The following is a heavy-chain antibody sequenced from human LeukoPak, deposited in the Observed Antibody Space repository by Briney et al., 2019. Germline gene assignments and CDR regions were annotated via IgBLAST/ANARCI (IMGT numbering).Heavy chain of an antibody. J-gene: IGHJ3*02. D-gene: IGHD3-3*01. CDR2: ISSSNSYI. CDR1: RFTFSSYS. Sequence: GGSLRLSSAASRFTFSSYSMNWVRQAPGKGLEWVSSISSSNSYIYYADSVKGRFTISRDNAKNKLFLQMNSLRAEGTAVYYCASTSGSLEDAFDIWGQGTMVTVSS. V-gene: IGHV3-21*01. CDR3: ASTSGSLEDAFDI.